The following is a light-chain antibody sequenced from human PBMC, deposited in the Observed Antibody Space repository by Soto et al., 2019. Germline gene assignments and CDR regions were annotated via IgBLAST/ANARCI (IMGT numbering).Light chain of an antibody. V-gene: IGLV1-47*01. CDR2: RND. J-gene: IGLJ2*01. CDR3: AEWDDSLSGRVI. Sequence: QSVLTQPPSASGTPGQRVTISCSGTSSNIGYNYVYWYQMVPGTAPKLLIYRNDQRPSGVPDRFSVSRSGTSASLAISGLRSEDEADYYCAEWDDSLSGRVIFGGGTKLTVL. CDR1: SSNIGYNY.